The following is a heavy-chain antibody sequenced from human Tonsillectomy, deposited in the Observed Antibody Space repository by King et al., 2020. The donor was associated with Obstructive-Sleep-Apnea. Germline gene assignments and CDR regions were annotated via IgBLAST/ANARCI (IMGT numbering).Heavy chain of an antibody. J-gene: IGHJ4*02. CDR2: IYLDDVK. CDR1: VFSLTSRGVG. CDR3: AHRSSGGPSGFDY. Sequence: ITFKESGPTLVKPTQTLTLTCTFSVFSLTSRGVGLGWVRQTPENALVWLVHIYLDDVKRYSPSLKSRLTITKDNSENQVALTMTNMDPVDTATYYCAHRSSGGPSGFDYWGQGTLVTVSS. D-gene: IGHD6-19*01. V-gene: IGHV2-5*02.